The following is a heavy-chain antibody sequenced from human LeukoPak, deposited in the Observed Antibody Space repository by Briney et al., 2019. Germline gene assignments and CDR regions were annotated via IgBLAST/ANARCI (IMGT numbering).Heavy chain of an antibody. CDR3: AREDGDDIFDY. V-gene: IGHV1-2*02. CDR1: GYTFTGYY. J-gene: IGHJ4*02. D-gene: IGHD3-10*01. Sequence: ASVKVSCKASGYTFTGYYMHWLRQAPGQGPEWMGWINPNSGYTYFAQKFQDRVFMTRDTSINTAYMELSRLTSDDSAVYFCAREDGDDIFDYWGPGTLVTVSS. CDR2: INPNSGYT.